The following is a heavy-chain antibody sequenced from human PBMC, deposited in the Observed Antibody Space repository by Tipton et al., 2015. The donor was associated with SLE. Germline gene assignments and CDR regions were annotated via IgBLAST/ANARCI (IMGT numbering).Heavy chain of an antibody. D-gene: IGHD2-8*02. J-gene: IGHJ2*01. CDR2: INHSGST. Sequence: AGLVKPSETLSLTCAVYGGSFSGYYWSWIRQPPGKGLEWIGEINHSGSTNYNPSLKSRVTISVDTSKNQFSPNVRSVTAADTAVYYCARRYWGWYFDLWGRGTLVTVSS. V-gene: IGHV4-34*01. CDR3: ARRYWGWYFDL. CDR1: GGSFSGYY.